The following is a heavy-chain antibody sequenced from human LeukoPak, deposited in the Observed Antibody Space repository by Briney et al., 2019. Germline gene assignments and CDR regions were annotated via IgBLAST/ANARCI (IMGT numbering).Heavy chain of an antibody. D-gene: IGHD1-20*01. Sequence: GGSLRLSCAASGFTFDDYGISWVRRAPGKGLEWVSGINWNGGSTGYADSVKGRFTISRENAKNSLYLQMNSLRAEDTALYYCARRVEYNWNDYYFDYWGQGTLVTVSS. CDR3: ARRVEYNWNDYYFDY. J-gene: IGHJ4*02. V-gene: IGHV3-20*04. CDR1: GFTFDDYG. CDR2: INWNGGST.